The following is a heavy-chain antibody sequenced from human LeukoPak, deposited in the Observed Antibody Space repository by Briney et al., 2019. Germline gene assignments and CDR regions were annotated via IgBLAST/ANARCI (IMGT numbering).Heavy chain of an antibody. CDR1: GGSISSGG. Sequence: LSLTCTVSGGSISSGGYYWSWIRQHPGKGLEHVSAISSNGGTTSYANSVKGRFTISRDNSKNTLYLQMGSLRPEDMAVYYCARDLTGRDWFDTWGQGTLVTVSS. CDR3: ARDLTGRDWFDT. CDR2: ISSNGGTT. D-gene: IGHD3-10*01. J-gene: IGHJ5*02. V-gene: IGHV3-64*01.